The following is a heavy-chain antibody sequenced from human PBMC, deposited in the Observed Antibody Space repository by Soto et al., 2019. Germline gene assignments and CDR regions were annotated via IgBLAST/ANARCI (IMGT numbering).Heavy chain of an antibody. D-gene: IGHD3-3*01. Sequence: SETLSLTCTVSGGSIISSSYYLGWIRQPPGKGLEWIGSIYYSGSTYYNPSLKSRVTISVDTSKNQFSLKLSSVTAADTAVYYCARLISSIFGVVRGVDYWGQGTLVTVSS. V-gene: IGHV4-39*01. CDR1: GGSIISSSYY. CDR3: ARLISSIFGVVRGVDY. CDR2: IYYSGST. J-gene: IGHJ4*02.